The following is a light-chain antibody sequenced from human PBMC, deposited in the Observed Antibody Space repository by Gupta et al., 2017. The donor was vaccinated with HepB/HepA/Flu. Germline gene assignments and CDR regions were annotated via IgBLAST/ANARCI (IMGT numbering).Light chain of an antibody. CDR3: ALYTSRNIWV. CDR2: NTN. CDR1: SGSVPTSYY. Sequence: QTVVTQEPSFSVSPGGTVTLTCGLSSGSVPTSYYPSWSQQPPGQAQRTRIYNTNRRSAAVPGCFAGSILGNTAVLHITGPQAEEAADYYSALYTSRNIWVFGGGTKLTVL. V-gene: IGLV8-61*02. J-gene: IGLJ3*02.